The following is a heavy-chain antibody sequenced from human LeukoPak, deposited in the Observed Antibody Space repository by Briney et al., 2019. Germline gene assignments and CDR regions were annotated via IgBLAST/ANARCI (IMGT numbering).Heavy chain of an antibody. CDR2: IKENGNEQ. V-gene: IGHV3-7*01. CDR1: GFTFSSYW. Sequence: PGGSLRLSCPSSGFTFSSYWMSWVRQAPGKGPEWVAHIKENGNEQYYADSVKGRFTISRDNAKKSLCLQMNSLRAEDTALYYCARGPGDFDASDIWGQGTMVTVSS. CDR3: ARGPGDFDASDI. J-gene: IGHJ3*02. D-gene: IGHD1-14*01.